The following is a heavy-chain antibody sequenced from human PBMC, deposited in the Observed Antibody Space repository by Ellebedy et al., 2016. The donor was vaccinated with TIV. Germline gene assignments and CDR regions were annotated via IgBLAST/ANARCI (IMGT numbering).Heavy chain of an antibody. D-gene: IGHD5-24*01. CDR3: ARDPPAITYRTWG. CDR2: IGTAADA. Sequence: GESLKISXAASGFSLSNYDMHWVRQATGKGLEWVAVIGTAADAYYPGSVKGRFTISRENGKNSLYLQMNSLRVEDTAVYYCARDPPAITYRTWGWGQGTLVTVSS. V-gene: IGHV3-13*01. J-gene: IGHJ4*02. CDR1: GFSLSNYD.